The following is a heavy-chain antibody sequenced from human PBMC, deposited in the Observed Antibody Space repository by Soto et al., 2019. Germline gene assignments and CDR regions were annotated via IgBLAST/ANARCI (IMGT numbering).Heavy chain of an antibody. Sequence: GGSLRLSCAASGFTVSSYHMSWVRQAPGKGLEWVSVIYTAGSADFADSVKGRFTVSRDNSKNTLYLQMSSLRAEDTAVYYCARVHGSNYHYFDYWGQGTLVTVSS. CDR1: GFTVSSYH. V-gene: IGHV3-66*01. J-gene: IGHJ4*02. D-gene: IGHD4-4*01. CDR3: ARVHGSNYHYFDY. CDR2: IYTAGSA.